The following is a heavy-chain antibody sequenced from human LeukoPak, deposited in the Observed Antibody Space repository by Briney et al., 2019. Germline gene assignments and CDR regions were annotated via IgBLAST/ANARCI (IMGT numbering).Heavy chain of an antibody. CDR3: ARGLGGSYNDY. D-gene: IGHD1-26*01. Sequence: SETLSLTCTVSGGSISSYYWSWIRQPPGKGLEWIGYIYYSGSTNYNPSLKSRVTISVDTSKNQFSLKLSSVTAADTAVYYCARGLGGSYNDYWGQGTLVTVSS. V-gene: IGHV4-59*01. CDR1: GGSISSYY. J-gene: IGHJ4*02. CDR2: IYYSGST.